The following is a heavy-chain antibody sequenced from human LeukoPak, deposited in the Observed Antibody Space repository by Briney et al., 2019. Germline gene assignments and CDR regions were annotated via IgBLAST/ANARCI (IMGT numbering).Heavy chain of an antibody. Sequence: GGSLRLSCAASGFTFSSYAMSWVRQAPGEGLEWVSAISGSGGSTYYADSVKGRFTISRDNSKNTLYLQMNSLRAEDTAVYYCAKDSYDYVWGSYRYTLDRVRDYWGQGTLVTVSS. D-gene: IGHD3-16*02. V-gene: IGHV3-23*01. CDR3: AKDSYDYVWGSYRYTLDRVRDY. CDR1: GFTFSSYA. CDR2: ISGSGGST. J-gene: IGHJ4*02.